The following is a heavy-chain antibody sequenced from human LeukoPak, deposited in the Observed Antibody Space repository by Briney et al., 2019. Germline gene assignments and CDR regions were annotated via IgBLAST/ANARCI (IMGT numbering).Heavy chain of an antibody. Sequence: PGGSLRLSCAASGFTFSSYWMHWVRQAPGKGLAWVSRINSDESSTSYADSVKGRFTISRDNAKNTLYLQMNSLRAEDTAVYYCAREIPYYPDYWGQGTLVTVSS. J-gene: IGHJ4*02. CDR2: INSDESST. CDR1: GFTFSSYW. CDR3: AREIPYYPDY. D-gene: IGHD3-10*01. V-gene: IGHV3-74*01.